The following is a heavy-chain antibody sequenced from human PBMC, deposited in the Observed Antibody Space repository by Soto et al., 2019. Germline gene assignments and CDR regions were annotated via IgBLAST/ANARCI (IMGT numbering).Heavy chain of an antibody. V-gene: IGHV1-18*01. CDR3: ARDLLGESPYYGMDV. Sequence: ASVKVSCKASGGTFSSYAISWVRQAPGQGLEWMGWISAYNGNTNYAQKLQGRVTMTTDTSTSTAYMELRSLRSDDTAVYYCARDLLGESPYYGMDVWGQGTTVTVSS. CDR2: ISAYNGNT. J-gene: IGHJ6*02. D-gene: IGHD3-16*01. CDR1: GGTFSSYA.